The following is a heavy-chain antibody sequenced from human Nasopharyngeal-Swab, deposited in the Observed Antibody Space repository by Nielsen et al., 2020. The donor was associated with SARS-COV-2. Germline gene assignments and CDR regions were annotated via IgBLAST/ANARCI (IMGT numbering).Heavy chain of an antibody. CDR1: GFPFSDYY. CDR3: ARGRYNPY. D-gene: IGHD1-14*01. Sequence: GGSLRLSCTASGFPFSDYYMSWVRQAPGKGLEWVSYIHSVSNFTDYADSVKGRFTISRDNDKNTLYLQMNSLRAEDTAVYYCARGRYNPYWGQGTLVTVAS. V-gene: IGHV3-11*06. J-gene: IGHJ4*02. CDR2: IHSVSNFT.